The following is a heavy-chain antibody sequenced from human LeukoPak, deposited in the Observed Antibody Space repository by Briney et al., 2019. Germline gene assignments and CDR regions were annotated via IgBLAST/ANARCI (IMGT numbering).Heavy chain of an antibody. Sequence: GASVTVSCKASGYTFTNYGMSWVRQAPGQGREWMGWISAYNGKTNYAQKLQSRVTMNTDTSTSTAYMELRSLRCDDTAVYYWARDVGGRGFDYWGQGTLVTVSS. V-gene: IGHV1-18*01. CDR1: GYTFTNYG. CDR3: ARDVGGRGFDY. D-gene: IGHD3-16*01. CDR2: ISAYNGKT. J-gene: IGHJ4*02.